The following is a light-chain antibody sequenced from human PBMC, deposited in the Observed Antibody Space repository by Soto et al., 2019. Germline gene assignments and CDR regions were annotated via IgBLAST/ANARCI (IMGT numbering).Light chain of an antibody. Sequence: DSQMTQSPSTLSASVGDRVTITCRASQSISSWLAWYQQKPGKAPKLLIYKASSLESGVPSRFSGSGSGTEFTLTISSLQPDDFATYYCQQYNSYWTFGQGTKVDNK. CDR1: QSISSW. J-gene: IGKJ1*01. CDR3: QQYNSYWT. CDR2: KAS. V-gene: IGKV1-5*03.